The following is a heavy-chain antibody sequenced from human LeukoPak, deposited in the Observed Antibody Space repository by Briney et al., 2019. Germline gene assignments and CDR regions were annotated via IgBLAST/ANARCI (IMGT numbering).Heavy chain of an antibody. CDR2: ISKNTVDT. Sequence: GGSLRLSCTGSGFIFSRYAVSWVRQAPGKGLEWVSAISKNTVDTYYADSVKGRLTISRDSSKNTVCLQMNSLRAEDTAVYYCVRDMEPLRYFDTWGQGTLVTVSS. CDR3: VRDMEPLRYFDT. V-gene: IGHV3-23*01. D-gene: IGHD3-9*01. CDR1: GFIFSRYA. J-gene: IGHJ4*02.